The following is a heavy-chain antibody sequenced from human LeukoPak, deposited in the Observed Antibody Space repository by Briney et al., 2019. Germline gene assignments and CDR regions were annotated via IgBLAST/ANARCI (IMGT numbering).Heavy chain of an antibody. CDR3: AGGATSGIAVAGPFDY. V-gene: IGHV1-18*01. D-gene: IGHD6-19*01. CDR2: ISAYNGNT. Sequence: GASVKVSCKASGYTFTSYGISWVRQAPGQGLEWMGWISAYNGNTNYAQKLQGRVTMTTDTSTSTAYMELRSLRSDDTAVYYCAGGATSGIAVAGPFDYWGQGTLVTVSS. J-gene: IGHJ4*02. CDR1: GYTFTSYG.